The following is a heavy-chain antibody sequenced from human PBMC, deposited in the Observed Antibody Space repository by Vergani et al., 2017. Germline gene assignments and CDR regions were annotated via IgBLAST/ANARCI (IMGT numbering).Heavy chain of an antibody. V-gene: IGHV4-61*01. CDR1: GGSVSSGTYY. J-gene: IGHJ4*02. CDR2: IYYSGST. Sequence: QVQLQESGPGLVKPSETLSLTCTVSGGSVSSGTYYWSWIRQPPGKGLEWIGYIYYSGSTNYNPSIKSRVTISVDTSKNHFSLKLSSVTAADTAVYYCARGLRYLDYWGQGTLVTVSS. D-gene: IGHD3-9*01. CDR3: ARGLRYLDY.